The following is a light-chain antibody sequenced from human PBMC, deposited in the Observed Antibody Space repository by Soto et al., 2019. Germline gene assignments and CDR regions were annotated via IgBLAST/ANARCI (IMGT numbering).Light chain of an antibody. Sequence: EIVMTQTPATLSVSPGERATLSCRASQSVSSKLAWYQQKPGRAPRLLIYAASSRATGVPARFSGSGSGTEFTLTISSLQSEDFAVYYCQQYNNWPRTFGQGTKVDIK. CDR2: AAS. CDR3: QQYNNWPRT. V-gene: IGKV3-15*01. CDR1: QSVSSK. J-gene: IGKJ1*01.